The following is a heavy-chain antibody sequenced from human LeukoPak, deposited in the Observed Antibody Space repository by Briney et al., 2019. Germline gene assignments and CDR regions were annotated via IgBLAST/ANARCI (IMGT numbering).Heavy chain of an antibody. CDR3: AREYITYYYCSGSYYCTNNLFDP. Sequence: SQTLSLTCTVSGGSLSSGYYYWSWIRQPPGQDLEWIGYIHYSGSTYYNPSLKSRVTISVDTSKNQFSLKLNSSTAADTAVYYCAREYITYYYCSGSYYCTNNLFDPWGQGTLVTVSS. CDR1: GGSLSSGYYY. CDR2: IHYSGST. D-gene: IGHD3-10*01. J-gene: IGHJ5*02. V-gene: IGHV4-30-4*01.